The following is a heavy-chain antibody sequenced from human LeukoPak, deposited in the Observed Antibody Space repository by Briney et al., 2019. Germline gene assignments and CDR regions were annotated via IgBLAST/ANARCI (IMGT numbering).Heavy chain of an antibody. CDR2: IYYSGST. CDR1: GSSISSHY. V-gene: IGHV4-59*11. Sequence: SETLSLTCTVSGSSISSHYWSWIRQPPGKGLEWIGYIYYSGSTNYNPSLKSRVTISVDTSKNQFSLKLSSVTAADTAVYYCARGAHCSSTSCYIMDYYYYYMDVWGKGTTVTVSS. CDR3: ARGAHCSSTSCYIMDYYYYYMDV. D-gene: IGHD2-2*01. J-gene: IGHJ6*03.